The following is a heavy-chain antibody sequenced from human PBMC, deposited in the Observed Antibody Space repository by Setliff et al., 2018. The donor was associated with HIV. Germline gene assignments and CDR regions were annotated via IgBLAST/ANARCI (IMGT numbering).Heavy chain of an antibody. J-gene: IGHJ4*02. CDR1: GGTFSSYA. D-gene: IGHD1-26*01. CDR2: IIPLFGTA. V-gene: IGHV1-69*13. CDR3: ATDSSGLKYFDS. Sequence: ASVKVSCKASGGTFSSYAISWVRQAPGQGLEWMGGIIPLFGTAKYKQKFQGRVTITADGSTSTAYMELSSLRFEDTAVYFCATDSSGLKYFDSWGQGTLVTVSS.